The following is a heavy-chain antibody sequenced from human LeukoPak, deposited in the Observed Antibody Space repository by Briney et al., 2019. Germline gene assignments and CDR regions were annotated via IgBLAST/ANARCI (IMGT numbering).Heavy chain of an antibody. CDR3: ARGAGRVDD. D-gene: IGHD5/OR15-5a*01. CDR2: ISSSSSTI. V-gene: IGHV3-48*04. Sequence: SGGSLRLSCVASGFTFSTYSMNWVRQAPGKGLEYVSYISSSSSTIHYADSVKGRFTISRDNAKNSLYLQMNSLRAEDTAVYYCARGAGRVDDWGQGTLVTVSS. CDR1: GFTFSTYS. J-gene: IGHJ4*02.